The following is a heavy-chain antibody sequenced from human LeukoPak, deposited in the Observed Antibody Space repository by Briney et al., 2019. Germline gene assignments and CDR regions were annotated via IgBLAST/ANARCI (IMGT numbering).Heavy chain of an antibody. CDR1: GFTFSSYS. V-gene: IGHV3-21*01. J-gene: IGHJ4*02. Sequence: GGSLRLSCAASGFTFSSYSMNWVRQAPGKGLEWVSSISSSSSYIYYADSVKGRFTISRDNAKNSLYLKMNSLRAEDTAVYYCTRGAGGGGSYVDYWGQGILVTVSS. CDR3: TRGAGGGGSYVDY. D-gene: IGHD1-26*01. CDR2: ISSSSSYI.